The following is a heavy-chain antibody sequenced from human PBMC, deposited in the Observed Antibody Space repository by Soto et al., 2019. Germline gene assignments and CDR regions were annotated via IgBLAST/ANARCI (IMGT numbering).Heavy chain of an antibody. V-gene: IGHV4-59*08. Sequence: SETLSLTCTLSGGSISSYYWSWLRQPPGKGLEWIGYIYYSGSTNYNPSLKSRVTISVDTSKNQFSLKLSSVTAADTAVYYCARRYGSSFDYWGQGTLVTVSS. J-gene: IGHJ4*02. CDR2: IYYSGST. D-gene: IGHD5-12*01. CDR3: ARRYGSSFDY. CDR1: GGSISSYY.